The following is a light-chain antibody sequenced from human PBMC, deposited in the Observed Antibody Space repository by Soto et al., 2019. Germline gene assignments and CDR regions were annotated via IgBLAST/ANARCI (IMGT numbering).Light chain of an antibody. CDR3: QQYDKWRT. CDR2: GVS. J-gene: IGKJ1*01. Sequence: TLMTQSPVTLSVSPGERATLSCRASENINSNLAWYQQKPGQAPRLLIYGVSTRATGVPARFSGGGSGTEFTLTISSLQSEDFAVYYCQQYDKWRTFGQGTKVDI. CDR1: ENINSN. V-gene: IGKV3-15*01.